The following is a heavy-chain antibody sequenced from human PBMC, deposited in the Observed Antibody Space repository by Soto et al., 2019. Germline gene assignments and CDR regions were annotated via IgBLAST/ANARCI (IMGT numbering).Heavy chain of an antibody. D-gene: IGHD3-10*01. V-gene: IGHV3-30*18. Sequence: QVQLVESGGGVVQPGKSLRLSCAGSGFTFSSYGMDWVRQAPGKGLAWVAVITYDGSNKYYADSVKGRFTISRDNSKKALYLQMSSLRADDTAVYYCAKDRMGAGVRGYFDYWGQGTLVTVSS. J-gene: IGHJ4*02. CDR2: ITYDGSNK. CDR3: AKDRMGAGVRGYFDY. CDR1: GFTFSSYG.